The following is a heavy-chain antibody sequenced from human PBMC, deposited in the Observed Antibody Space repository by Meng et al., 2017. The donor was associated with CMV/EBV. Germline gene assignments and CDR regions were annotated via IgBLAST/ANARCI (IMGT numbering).Heavy chain of an antibody. V-gene: IGHV3-21*01. J-gene: IGHJ6*02. CDR2: ISSSSSYI. CDR1: GFTFSSYS. Sequence: LSLTCAASGFTFSSYSMNWVRQAPGKGLEWVSSISSSSSYIYYADPVKGRFTISRDNAKNSLYLQMNSLRAEDTAVYYCARDRTIFGVRNYYYYGMDVWGQGTTVTVSS. D-gene: IGHD3-3*01. CDR3: ARDRTIFGVRNYYYYGMDV.